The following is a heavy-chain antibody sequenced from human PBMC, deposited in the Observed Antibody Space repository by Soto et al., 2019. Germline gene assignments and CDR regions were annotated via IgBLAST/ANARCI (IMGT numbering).Heavy chain of an antibody. CDR3: ARADFCSSTSCYFGSYMGV. CDR1: GGSISSDY. V-gene: IGHV4-59*01. D-gene: IGHD2-2*01. J-gene: IGHJ6*03. CDR2: IYYSGST. Sequence: PSETLSVTCTVSGGSISSDYWSWIRQPPGKGLEWIGYIYYSGSTNYNPSLKSRVTISVDTSKNQFSLKLSSVTAADTAVYYCARADFCSSTSCYFGSYMGVWGKGTTVTVSS.